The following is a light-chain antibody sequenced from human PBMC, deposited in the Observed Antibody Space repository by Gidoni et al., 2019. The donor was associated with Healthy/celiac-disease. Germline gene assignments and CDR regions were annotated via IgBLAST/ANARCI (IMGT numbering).Light chain of an antibody. Sequence: DVLLTHSPLSVPVTLGQPASVSGRSSKSIGYSDRNTYSHCFQQRQGQSPRRLIYKVSNRVSGVPDRCSGSGSGTDFILKISRGEAEDVGVYYCMQRTHCPPDTFGQGTQLEIK. CDR3: MQRTHCPPDT. J-gene: IGKJ2*01. CDR2: KVS. V-gene: IGKV2-30*01. CDR1: KSIGYSDRNTY.